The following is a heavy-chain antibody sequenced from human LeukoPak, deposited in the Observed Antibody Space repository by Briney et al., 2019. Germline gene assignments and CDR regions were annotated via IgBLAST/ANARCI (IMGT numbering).Heavy chain of an antibody. Sequence: ASVKVSCKASGYTFTSYDINWVRQATGQGLEWMGWINPNSGNTGYAQKFQGRVTMTRNTSISTAYMELSSLRSEDTAVYYCARHVVRPRRVTPFYGIDVWGQGTTVTVSS. CDR3: ARHVVRPRRVTPFYGIDV. V-gene: IGHV1-8*01. D-gene: IGHD5-18*01. J-gene: IGHJ6*02. CDR2: INPNSGNT. CDR1: GYTFTSYD.